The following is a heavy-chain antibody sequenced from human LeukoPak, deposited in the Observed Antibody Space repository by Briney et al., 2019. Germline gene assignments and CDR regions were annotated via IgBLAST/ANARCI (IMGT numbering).Heavy chain of an antibody. CDR1: GFTFSSHS. CDR2: ILTDVGSNK. Sequence: GGSMRLSCAASGFTFSSHSLRWVRHAPGEGLEWVAAILTDVGSNKIYADSVKGRLTISRDNAQNTLYLQMNGLRPEATVMFYCARAVQLDAFDIWGRGTLVTVSS. J-gene: IGHJ3*02. D-gene: IGHD5-18*01. V-gene: IGHV3-30*04. CDR3: ARAVQLDAFDI.